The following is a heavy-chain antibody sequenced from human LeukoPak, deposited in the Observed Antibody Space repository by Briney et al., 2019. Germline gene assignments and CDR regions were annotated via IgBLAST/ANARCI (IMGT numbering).Heavy chain of an antibody. V-gene: IGHV3-7*01. CDR1: GFTFSSYW. CDR3: AREEQLVRDAFDI. Sequence: GGSLRLSCAASGFTFSSYWMSWVRQAPGKGLEWVANIKQDGSEKYYVDSVKGRFTISRDNAMNSLYLQMNSLRAEDTAVYYCAREEQLVRDAFDIWGQGTMVTVSS. D-gene: IGHD6-13*01. J-gene: IGHJ3*02. CDR2: IKQDGSEK.